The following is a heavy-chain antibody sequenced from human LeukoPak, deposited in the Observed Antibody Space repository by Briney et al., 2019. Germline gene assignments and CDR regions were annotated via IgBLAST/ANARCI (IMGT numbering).Heavy chain of an antibody. D-gene: IGHD3-10*01. CDR2: MNPNSGNT. CDR3: ARANYYGSGKKDLDY. V-gene: IGHV1-8*01. CDR1: GYTFTTYD. J-gene: IGHJ4*02. Sequence: GASVKVSCKASGYTFTTYDINWVRQATGKGLEWMGRMNPNSGNTGYAQKFQGRVTMTRNTSMSTAYMELNSLRSEDTAVYYCARANYYGSGKKDLDYWGQGTLVTVSS.